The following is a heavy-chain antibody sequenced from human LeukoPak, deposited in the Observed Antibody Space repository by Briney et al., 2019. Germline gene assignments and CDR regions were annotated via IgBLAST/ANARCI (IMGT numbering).Heavy chain of an antibody. J-gene: IGHJ5*02. CDR1: RYSFLNYG. D-gene: IGHD2-15*01. CDR3: ARGGKDIVTGPVSNWFDP. CDR2: SSPYNGKT. V-gene: IGHV1-18*01. Sequence: ASVPVSCQASRYSFLNYGITWVRPAAGQGLEWMGWSSPYNGKTHYAQKLQGRVTMTTDTSPKTAYMELRSLRSDDTGVYYCARGGKDIVTGPVSNWFDPWGQGTLVTVSS.